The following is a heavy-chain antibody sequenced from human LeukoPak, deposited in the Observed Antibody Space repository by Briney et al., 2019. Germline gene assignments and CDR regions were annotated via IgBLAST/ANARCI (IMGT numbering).Heavy chain of an antibody. J-gene: IGHJ6*02. CDR2: IIPILGIA. D-gene: IGHD4-17*01. CDR1: GYTFTGYY. V-gene: IGHV1-69*02. CDR3: ARLCDYGDYGLNYYYYGMDV. Sequence: SVKVSCKASGYTFTGYYMHWVRQAPGQGLEWMGRIIPILGIANYAQKFQGRVTITADKSTSTAYMELSSLRSEDAAVYYCARLCDYGDYGLNYYYYGMDVWGQGTTVTVSS.